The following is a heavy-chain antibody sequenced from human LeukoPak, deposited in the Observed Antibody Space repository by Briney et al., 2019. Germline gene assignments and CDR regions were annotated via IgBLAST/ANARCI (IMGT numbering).Heavy chain of an antibody. J-gene: IGHJ6*04. CDR3: AELGITMIGGV. D-gene: IGHD3-10*02. CDR2: FSSSGSTI. Sequence: GGSQRLPCAASGFTFSSYEMNWVRQAPGKGLEGVSYFSSSGSTIYYADSVKGRFTISRDNAKNSLYLQMNSLRAEDTAVYYCAELGITMIGGVWGKGTTVTISS. V-gene: IGHV3-48*03. CDR1: GFTFSSYE.